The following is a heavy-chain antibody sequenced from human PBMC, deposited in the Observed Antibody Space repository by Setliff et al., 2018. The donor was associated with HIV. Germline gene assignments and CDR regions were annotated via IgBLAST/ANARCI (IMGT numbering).Heavy chain of an antibody. Sequence: ASVKVSCKATEFIILANKMNWVRQAPGQGLEWLGRIDPKSGVANYLKKFQGRVIMTLDTSISTAYLEIPRLTSDDAAVYYCARPRVFDSFDVWGQGTMVTVSS. CDR3: ARPRVFDSFDV. CDR2: IDPKSGVA. J-gene: IGHJ3*01. V-gene: IGHV1-2*06. CDR1: EFIILANK.